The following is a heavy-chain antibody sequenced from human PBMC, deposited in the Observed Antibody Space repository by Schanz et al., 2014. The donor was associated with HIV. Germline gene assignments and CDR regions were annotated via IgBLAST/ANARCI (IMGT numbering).Heavy chain of an antibody. Sequence: VQLVESGGGLVQPGGSLKLSCAASGFTFSGSAMHWVRQAPGKGLEWVAMIWYDGSYEEYADSVKGRFSVSRDNSKNILYLQINNLRAEDTAMYFCARHSGSLAAYFDFWGQGAPVTVSS. CDR2: IWYDGSYE. CDR3: ARHSGSLAAYFDF. J-gene: IGHJ4*02. V-gene: IGHV3-33*08. D-gene: IGHD1-26*01. CDR1: GFTFSGSA.